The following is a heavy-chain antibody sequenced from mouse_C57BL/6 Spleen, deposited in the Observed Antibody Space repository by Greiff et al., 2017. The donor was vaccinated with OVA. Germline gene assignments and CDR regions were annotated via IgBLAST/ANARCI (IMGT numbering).Heavy chain of an antibody. J-gene: IGHJ4*01. CDR3: ARSTTVVGDYYAMDY. CDR2: FHPYNDDT. V-gene: IGHV1-47*01. D-gene: IGHD1-1*01. CDR1: GYTFTTYP. Sequence: QVQLQQSGAELVKPGASVKMSCKASGYTFTTYPLEWMKQNHGKSLEWIGNFHPYNDDTKYNEKFKGKATLTVEKSSSTVYLELSRLTSDDSAVYYCARSTTVVGDYYAMDYWGQGTSVTVSS.